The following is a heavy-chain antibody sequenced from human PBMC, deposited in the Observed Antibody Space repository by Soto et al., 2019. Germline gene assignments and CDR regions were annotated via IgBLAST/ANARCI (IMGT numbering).Heavy chain of an antibody. J-gene: IGHJ4*02. CDR3: ARGPSSLTRFDY. CDR2: ISYDGSNK. D-gene: IGHD2-2*01. CDR1: GFTFSSYA. Sequence: GSLRLSCAASGFTFSSYAMHWVRQAPGKGLEWVAVISYDGSNKYYADSVKGRFTISRDNSKNTLYMQMNSLRAEDTAVYYCARGPSSLTRFDYWGQGTLVTVS. V-gene: IGHV3-30-3*01.